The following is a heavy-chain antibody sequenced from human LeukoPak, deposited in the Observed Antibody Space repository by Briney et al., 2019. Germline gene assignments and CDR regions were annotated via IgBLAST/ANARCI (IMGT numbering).Heavy chain of an antibody. D-gene: IGHD6-13*01. V-gene: IGHV2-70*11. CDR3: ARKAGRNYFDF. Sequence: TLSLTCTVSGDSIRSYCWSWIRQPPGKALEWLARIDWDDDKYYSTSLKTRLTISKDTSKNQVVLTMTNMDPVDTATYYCARKAGRNYFDFWGQGALVTVSS. J-gene: IGHJ4*02. CDR2: IDWDDDK. CDR1: GDSIRSYC.